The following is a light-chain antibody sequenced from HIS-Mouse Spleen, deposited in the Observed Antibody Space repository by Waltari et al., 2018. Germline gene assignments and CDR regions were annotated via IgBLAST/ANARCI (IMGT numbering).Light chain of an antibody. J-gene: IGLJ3*02. CDR1: SSDVGSYNL. Sequence: QSALTQPASVSGSPGQSITIPCTGTSSDVGSYNLVSWYQQHPGKAPKLMSYEGSKRPSVVSNRFSGSKSGNTASLTISGLQAEDEADYYCCSYAGSSTWVFGGGTKLTVL. CDR2: EGS. V-gene: IGLV2-23*01. CDR3: CSYAGSSTWV.